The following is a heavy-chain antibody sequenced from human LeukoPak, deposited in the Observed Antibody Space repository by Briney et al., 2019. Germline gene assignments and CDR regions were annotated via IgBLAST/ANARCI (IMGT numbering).Heavy chain of an antibody. D-gene: IGHD2-2*01. CDR3: AKGHCSSTSCYYGY. V-gene: IGHV3-9*01. CDR1: GFTFDDYA. J-gene: IGHJ4*02. Sequence: GGSLRLSCAASGFTFDDYAMHWVRHAPGKGLEWVSGISWNSGSIGYADSVKGRFTISRDNAKNSLYLQMNSLRAEDTASYYCAKGHCSSTSCYYGYWGQGTLVTVSS. CDR2: ISWNSGSI.